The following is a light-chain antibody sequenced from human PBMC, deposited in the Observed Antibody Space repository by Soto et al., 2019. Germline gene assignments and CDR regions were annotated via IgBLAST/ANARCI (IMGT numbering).Light chain of an antibody. CDR3: HHHGTSPRT. J-gene: IGKJ3*01. CDR2: DAS. CDR1: QSVTSNS. Sequence: EIVLTQSPGTLSLSPGERATLSCRASQSVTSNSLAWYQHKLGQAPRLLIYDASSRATGIPDRLSGSGSGTDFTLTISSMEPEDFAVSYSHHHGTSPRTFGPGTKVDIK. V-gene: IGKV3-20*01.